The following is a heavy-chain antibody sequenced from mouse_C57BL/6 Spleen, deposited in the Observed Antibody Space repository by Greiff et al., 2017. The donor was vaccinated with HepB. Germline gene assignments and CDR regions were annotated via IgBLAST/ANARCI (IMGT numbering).Heavy chain of an antibody. Sequence: QLQESGPELVKPGASVKISCKASGYSFTDYNMNWVKQSNGKSLEWIGVINPNYGTTSYNQKFKGKATLTVDQSSSTAYMQLNSLTSEDSAVYYCARSRDLYYDYDGYFDVWGTGTTVTVSS. CDR2: INPNYGTT. CDR3: ARSRDLYYDYDGYFDV. J-gene: IGHJ1*03. D-gene: IGHD2-4*01. CDR1: GYSFTDYN. V-gene: IGHV1-39*01.